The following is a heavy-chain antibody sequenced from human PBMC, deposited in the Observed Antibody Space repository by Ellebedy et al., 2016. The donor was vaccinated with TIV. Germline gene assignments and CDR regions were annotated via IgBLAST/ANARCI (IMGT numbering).Heavy chain of an antibody. CDR3: AMPAWPAAGTEKENYYYYYGMDV. CDR1: GYSFTSYW. CDR2: IYPGDSDT. Sequence: GESLKISXKGSGYSFTSYWIGWVRQMPGKGLEWMGIIYPGDSDTRYSPSFQGQVTISADKSISTAYLQWSSLKASDTAMYYCAMPAWPAAGTEKENYYYYYGMDVWGQGTTVTVSS. J-gene: IGHJ6*02. D-gene: IGHD6-13*01. V-gene: IGHV5-51*01.